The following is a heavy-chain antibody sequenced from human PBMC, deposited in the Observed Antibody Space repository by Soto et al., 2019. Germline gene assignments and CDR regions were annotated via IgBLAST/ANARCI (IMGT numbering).Heavy chain of an antibody. Sequence: QLQLQESGSGLVKPSQTLSLTCADSGASISSGGYSWSWIRQPPGKGLEWIGYINHSGRTFYNPSLKIRVTISLDRSKNQFTLKLSSVTAADTAVYFCARVPTPWGQGTLVTVSS. CDR2: INHSGRT. CDR1: GASISSGGYS. CDR3: ARVPTP. V-gene: IGHV4-30-2*01. J-gene: IGHJ5*02.